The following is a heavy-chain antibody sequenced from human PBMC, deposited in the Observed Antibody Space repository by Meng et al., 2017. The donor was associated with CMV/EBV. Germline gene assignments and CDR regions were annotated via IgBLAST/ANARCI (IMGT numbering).Heavy chain of an antibody. V-gene: IGHV4-39*07. CDR3: ASDSIGSPFISVADTMALDL. D-gene: IGHD6-19*01. CDR1: YC. CDR2: SFRSGKT. Sequence: YCWAWVRQSPGKGLEGIGNSFRSGKTYNNPSFQSQVTISVDRSKNQFSLHLTSVTDADTAVYYCASDSIGSPFISVADTMALDLWGRGTLVTVSS. J-gene: IGHJ2*01.